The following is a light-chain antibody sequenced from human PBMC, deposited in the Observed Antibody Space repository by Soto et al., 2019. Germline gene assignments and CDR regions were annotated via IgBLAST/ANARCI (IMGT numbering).Light chain of an antibody. CDR3: SSYTSSSAYV. CDR1: SSDVGGYNY. J-gene: IGLJ1*01. V-gene: IGLV2-14*01. Sequence: QSALTQPASVPGSPGQSITISCTGTSSDVGGYNYVSWYQQHPGKAPKLMIYEVSNRPSGVSNRFSGSKYGNTASLTISGLQAEDEADYYCSSYTSSSAYVFGTGTKVTVL. CDR2: EVS.